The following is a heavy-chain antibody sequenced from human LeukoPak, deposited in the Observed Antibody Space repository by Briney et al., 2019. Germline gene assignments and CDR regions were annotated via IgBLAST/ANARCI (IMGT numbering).Heavy chain of an antibody. CDR3: ARSYYYGSGNVVFDH. Sequence: PSETLSLTCTVSGGSIHSNHWRWLRQPPGKGLAWIGYIHDDGSTNFNPSLQSRVIISVDTSKRQLSLRLSSVTAADTAVYYCARSYYYGSGNVVFDHWGQGSLVTVSS. CDR2: IHDDGST. J-gene: IGHJ4*02. CDR1: GGSIHSNH. V-gene: IGHV4-59*01. D-gene: IGHD3-10*01.